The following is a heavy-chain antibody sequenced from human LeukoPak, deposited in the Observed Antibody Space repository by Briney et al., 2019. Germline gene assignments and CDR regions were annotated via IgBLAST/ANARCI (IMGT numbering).Heavy chain of an antibody. J-gene: IGHJ4*02. CDR1: GYTFTSYG. D-gene: IGHD3-16*02. V-gene: IGHV1-18*01. Sequence: ASVKVSCKASGYTFTSYGISWVRQAPGQGLEWMGWISAYNGNTNYAQKLQGRVTMTTDTSTSTAYMELRSLRSDDTAVYYCARDGLRLGELSPTPDYWGPGTLVTVSS. CDR3: ARDGLRLGELSPTPDY. CDR2: ISAYNGNT.